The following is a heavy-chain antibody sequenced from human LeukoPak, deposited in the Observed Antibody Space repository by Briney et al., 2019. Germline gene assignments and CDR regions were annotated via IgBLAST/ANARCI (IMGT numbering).Heavy chain of an antibody. Sequence: GATVKVSCKATGYTFNIYGISWVRQAPGQGLEWMGWINPNSGGTNYAQKFQGGVTMTRDTSISTAYMELSRLTSDDTAVYFCARGPRHSYYGSGSYLDCWGQGTLVTVSS. CDR1: GYTFNIYG. D-gene: IGHD3-10*01. CDR2: INPNSGGT. CDR3: ARGPRHSYYGSGSYLDC. V-gene: IGHV1-2*02. J-gene: IGHJ4*02.